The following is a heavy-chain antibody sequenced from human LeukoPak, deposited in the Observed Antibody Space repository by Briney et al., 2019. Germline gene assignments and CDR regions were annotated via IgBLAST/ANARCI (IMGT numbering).Heavy chain of an antibody. CDR1: GGSISSGDYY. D-gene: IGHD3-10*01. Sequence: PSETLSLTCTVSGGSISSGDYYWSWIRQPPGKGLEWIGYIYYSGSTYYNPSLKSRVTMSLDTSKNQFSLKLSSVTAADTAVYYCAREEGTMVRGEFDYWGQGTLVTVSS. V-gene: IGHV4-30-4*08. CDR2: IYYSGST. J-gene: IGHJ4*02. CDR3: AREEGTMVRGEFDY.